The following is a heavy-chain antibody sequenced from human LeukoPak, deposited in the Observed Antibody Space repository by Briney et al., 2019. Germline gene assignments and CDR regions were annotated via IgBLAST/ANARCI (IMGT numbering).Heavy chain of an antibody. CDR3: AKGRGYSGYDFFDY. D-gene: IGHD5-12*01. Sequence: GGSLRLSCAASGFTFSSYAMSWVGQVPGKWLDSVSAISASGGSTFYADSVKGRFTISRDNSQNTLYLQMNSLRAEDTALYYCAKGRGYSGYDFFDYWGQGTLVTVSS. J-gene: IGHJ4*02. CDR1: GFTFSSYA. CDR2: ISASGGST. V-gene: IGHV3-23*01.